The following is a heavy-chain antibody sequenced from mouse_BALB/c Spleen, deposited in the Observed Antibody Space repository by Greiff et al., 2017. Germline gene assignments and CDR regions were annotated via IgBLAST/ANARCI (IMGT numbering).Heavy chain of an antibody. CDR2: IDPFNGGT. Sequence: VHVKQSGPELMKPGASVKISCKASGYSFTSYYMHWVKQSHGKSLEWIGYIDPFNGGTSYNQKFKGKATLTVDKSSSTAYMHLSSLTSEDSAVYYCAKLRLNYAMDYWGQGTSVTVSS. CDR1: GYSFTSYY. J-gene: IGHJ4*01. V-gene: IGHV1S135*01. D-gene: IGHD2-4*01. CDR3: AKLRLNYAMDY.